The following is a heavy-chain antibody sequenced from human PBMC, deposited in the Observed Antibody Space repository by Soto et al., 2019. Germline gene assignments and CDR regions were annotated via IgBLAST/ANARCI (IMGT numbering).Heavy chain of an antibody. V-gene: IGHV3-7*01. J-gene: IGHJ4*02. Sequence: WVPMRHSCGAAEFTSSSYWMRWVSQAPEKGLEWVANIKQDGSEKYYVDSVKGRFTISRDNAKNSLYLQMNSLRAEDTAVYYCARERGGYCSGNSCPGTIDYWGQGTLVTVSS. CDR3: ARERGGYCSGNSCPGTIDY. CDR1: EFTSSSYW. D-gene: IGHD2-15*01. CDR2: IKQDGSEK.